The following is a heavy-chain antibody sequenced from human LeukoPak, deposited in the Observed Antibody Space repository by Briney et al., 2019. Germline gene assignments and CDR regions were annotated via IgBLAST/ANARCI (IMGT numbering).Heavy chain of an antibody. D-gene: IGHD6-13*01. CDR1: GINFRSSG. CDR3: AREGGRAVPGRFDQ. CDR2: IQNDGSDK. J-gene: IGHJ4*02. V-gene: IGHV3-30*02. Sequence: GGSLKLSCAASGINFRSSGMHWVRQAPGKGLEWVTFIQNDGSDKYYAASVKGRFTISRDNSKNTVYLHMASLRADDTALYYCAREGGRAVPGRFDQWGQGTLVTASS.